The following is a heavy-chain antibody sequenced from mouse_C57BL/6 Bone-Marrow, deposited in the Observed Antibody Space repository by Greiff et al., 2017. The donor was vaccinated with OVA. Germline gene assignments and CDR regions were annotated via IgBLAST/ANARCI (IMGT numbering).Heavy chain of an antibody. CDR3: ARYGSTSYYAMDY. J-gene: IGHJ4*01. CDR2: INYDGSST. CDR1: GFTFSDYY. D-gene: IGHD1-1*01. V-gene: IGHV5-16*01. Sequence: EVKLMESEGGLVQPGSSMKLSCTASGFTFSDYYMAWVRQVPEKGLEWVANINYDGSSTYYLDSLKSRFIISRDNAKNILYLQMSSLKSEDTATYYCARYGSTSYYAMDYWGQGTSVTVSS.